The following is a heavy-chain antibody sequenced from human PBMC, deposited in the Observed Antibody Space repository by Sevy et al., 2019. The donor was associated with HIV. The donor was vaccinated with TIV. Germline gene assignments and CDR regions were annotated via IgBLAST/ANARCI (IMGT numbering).Heavy chain of an antibody. V-gene: IGHV3-7*01. CDR3: ARGWFGESYYYYGLDV. D-gene: IGHD3-10*01. Sequence: GGSLRLSCAASGFTFSSYWMSWVRQAPGKGLEWVANIKLDGSEKYYVDSVKGRFTISRDNAKNSLYLQMNSLRAEDTALYYCARGWFGESYYYYGLDVWGQGTTVTVSS. CDR2: IKLDGSEK. CDR1: GFTFSSYW. J-gene: IGHJ6*02.